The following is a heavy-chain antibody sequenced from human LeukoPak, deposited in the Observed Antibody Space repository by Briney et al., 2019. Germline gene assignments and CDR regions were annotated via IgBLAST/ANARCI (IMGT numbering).Heavy chain of an antibody. CDR2: ISWNSGSI. CDR3: AKDMSRGGFDY. CDR1: RFTFDDYA. D-gene: IGHD3-16*01. V-gene: IGHV3-9*03. J-gene: IGHJ4*02. Sequence: GRSLRLSCAASRFTFDDYAMHWVRQAPGKGLEWVSGISWNSGSIGYADSVKGRFTISRDNAKDSLYLQMNSLRAEDMALYYCAKDMSRGGFDYWGQGTLVTVSS.